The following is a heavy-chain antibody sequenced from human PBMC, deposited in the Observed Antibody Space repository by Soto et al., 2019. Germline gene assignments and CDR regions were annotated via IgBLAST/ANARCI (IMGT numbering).Heavy chain of an antibody. CDR3: ARVGTMGDSSGYYPFDY. V-gene: IGHV4-30-4*01. D-gene: IGHD3-22*01. Sequence: TLSLTCTVSGGSINSGDYYWSWIRQPPGKGLEWIGFIYHGGATYYNPSLKSRVTISVDTSKNQFSLNLTSVTAADTAVYYCARVGTMGDSSGYYPFDYWGQGTLVTVSS. J-gene: IGHJ4*02. CDR1: GGSINSGDYY. CDR2: IYHGGAT.